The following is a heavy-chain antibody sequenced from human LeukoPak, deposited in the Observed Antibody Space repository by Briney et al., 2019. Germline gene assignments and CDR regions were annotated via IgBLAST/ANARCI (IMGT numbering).Heavy chain of an antibody. CDR2: TSGSGGST. CDR1: GFTFSSYA. Sequence: AGTLRLSCAASGFTFSSYAMSWVRQAPGKGLEWVSATSGSGGSTYYADSVKGRFTISRDNSKNTLYLQMNSLRAEDTAVYYCAKVDILTGYFDYWGQGTLVTVSS. J-gene: IGHJ4*02. V-gene: IGHV3-23*01. CDR3: AKVDILTGYFDY. D-gene: IGHD3-9*01.